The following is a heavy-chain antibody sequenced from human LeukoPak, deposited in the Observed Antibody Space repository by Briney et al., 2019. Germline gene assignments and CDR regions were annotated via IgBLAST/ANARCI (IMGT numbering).Heavy chain of an antibody. V-gene: IGHV3-23*01. J-gene: IGHJ4*02. CDR1: GFTFSGYA. Sequence: GGSLRLSCAASGFTFSGYAMSWVRQAPGKGLEWVSAINGGGGGTYYTDSVKGRFTISRDNSKNTLNLQMNSLRVEDTAVYYCARPQLSYDSSGYYYDYWGQGTLVTVSS. D-gene: IGHD3-22*01. CDR3: ARPQLSYDSSGYYYDY. CDR2: INGGGGGT.